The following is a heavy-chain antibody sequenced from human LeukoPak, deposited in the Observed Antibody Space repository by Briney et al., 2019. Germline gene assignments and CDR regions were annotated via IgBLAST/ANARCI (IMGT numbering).Heavy chain of an antibody. CDR1: GVSFSSSNW. V-gene: IGHV4-4*02. Sequence: SETLSITCAVSGVSFSSSNWWSWVRPPPGKGLEWIGEIYHSGSTNYNPSLKSRVTISVDKSKNQFSLKLSSVTAADTAVYYCARAPIVVELNAFDVWGQGTMVT. D-gene: IGHD2-21*01. CDR3: ARAPIVVELNAFDV. CDR2: IYHSGST. J-gene: IGHJ3*01.